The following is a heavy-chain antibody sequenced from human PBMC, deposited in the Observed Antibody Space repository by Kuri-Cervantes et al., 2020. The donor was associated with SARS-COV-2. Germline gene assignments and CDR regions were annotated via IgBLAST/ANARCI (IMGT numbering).Heavy chain of an antibody. CDR2: IWYDGSNK. D-gene: IGHD1-26*01. V-gene: IGHV3-33*01. Sequence: GESLKISCAASGFTFSSYGMHWVRQAPGKGLEWVAVIWYDGSNKYYVDSVKGRFTISRDNSKNTLYLQMNSLRAEDTAVYYCAAELVGAYGMDVWGQGTTVTVSS. CDR3: AAELVGAYGMDV. J-gene: IGHJ6*02. CDR1: GFTFSSYG.